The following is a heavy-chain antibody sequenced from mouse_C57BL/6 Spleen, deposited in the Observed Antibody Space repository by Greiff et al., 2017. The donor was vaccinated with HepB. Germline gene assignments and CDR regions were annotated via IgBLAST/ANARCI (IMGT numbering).Heavy chain of an antibody. CDR2: IDPETGGT. Sequence: QVQLQQSGAELVRPGASVTLSCKASGYTFTDYEMHWVKQTPVHGLEWIGAIDPETGGTAYNQKFKGKAILTADKSSSTAYMELRSLTSEDSAVYYCTRGGYDYDEDFDYWGQGTTLTVSS. J-gene: IGHJ2*01. D-gene: IGHD2-4*01. CDR3: TRGGYDYDEDFDY. CDR1: GYTFTDYE. V-gene: IGHV1-15*01.